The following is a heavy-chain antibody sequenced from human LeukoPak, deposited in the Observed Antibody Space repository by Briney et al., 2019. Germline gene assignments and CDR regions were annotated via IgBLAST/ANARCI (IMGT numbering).Heavy chain of an antibody. J-gene: IGHJ6*03. D-gene: IGHD6-19*01. CDR2: IYTSGST. CDR1: GGSISSYY. Sequence: PPETLSLTCTVSGGSISSYYWSWIRQPAGKGLEWIGRIYTSGSTNYNPSLKSRVTMSVDTSKNQFSLKLSSVTAADTAVYYCARGRIAVAGYYYYYCMDVWGKGTTVTVSS. CDR3: ARGRIAVAGYYYYYCMDV. V-gene: IGHV4-4*07.